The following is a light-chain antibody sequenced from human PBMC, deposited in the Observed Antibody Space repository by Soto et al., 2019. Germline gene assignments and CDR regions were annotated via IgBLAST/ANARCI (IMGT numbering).Light chain of an antibody. J-gene: IGKJ3*01. Sequence: DIQMTQSPSSLSASVGDRVTMTCRASQNIGNYLIWYQQKPGKAPNLLIYYASTLQSGVPSRFSGSGSGTDFTLTINSLQPEDFATYYCQQSDSVPLTFGPGTKVDIK. CDR3: QQSDSVPLT. CDR1: QNIGNY. V-gene: IGKV1-39*01. CDR2: YAS.